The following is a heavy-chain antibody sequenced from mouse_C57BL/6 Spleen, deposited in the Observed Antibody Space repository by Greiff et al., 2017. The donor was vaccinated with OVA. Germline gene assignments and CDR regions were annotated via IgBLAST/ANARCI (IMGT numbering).Heavy chain of an antibody. Sequence: VQLQQSGAELVRPGASVTLSCKASGYTFTDYEMHWVKQTPVHGLEWIGAIDPETGGTAYNQKFKGKAILTADKSSSTAYMELRSLTSEDSAGYYCTKTDYYGSRKDDWGQGTTLTVSS. CDR2: IDPETGGT. J-gene: IGHJ2*01. V-gene: IGHV1-15*01. CDR3: TKTDYYGSRKDD. D-gene: IGHD1-1*01. CDR1: GYTFTDYE.